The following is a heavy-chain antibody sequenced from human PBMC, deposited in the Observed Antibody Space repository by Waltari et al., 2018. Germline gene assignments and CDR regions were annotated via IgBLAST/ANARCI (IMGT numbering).Heavy chain of an antibody. Sequence: QVQLQESGPGLVKPSETLSLTCTVSGYSISSGYYWGWIRQPPGKGLEWIGSIYHSGSTYYTPSLKSRVTISVDTSKNQFSLKLSSVTAADTAVYYCARDHESWFDPWGQGTLVTVSS. V-gene: IGHV4-38-2*02. J-gene: IGHJ5*02. CDR3: ARDHESWFDP. CDR1: GYSISSGYY. CDR2: IYHSGST.